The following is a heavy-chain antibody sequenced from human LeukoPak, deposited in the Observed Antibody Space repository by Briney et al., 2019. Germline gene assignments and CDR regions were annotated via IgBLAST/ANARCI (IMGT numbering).Heavy chain of an antibody. CDR1: GGSLSGYY. J-gene: IGHJ4*02. D-gene: IGHD3-22*01. CDR2: INHSGST. Sequence: SETLSLTCAVYGGSLSGYYWSWIRQPPGKGLEWIGEINHSGSTNYNPSLKSRVTISVDTSKNQFSLKLSSVTAADTAVYYCARGRESLASSGYYYVNPTYYFDYWGQGTLVTVSS. V-gene: IGHV4-34*01. CDR3: ARGRESLASSGYYYVNPTYYFDY.